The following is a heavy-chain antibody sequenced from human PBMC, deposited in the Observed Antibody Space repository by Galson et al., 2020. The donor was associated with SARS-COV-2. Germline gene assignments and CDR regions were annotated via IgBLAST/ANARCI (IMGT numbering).Heavy chain of an antibody. J-gene: IGHJ4*02. CDR2: INPKTGGT. Sequence: ASVKVSCKASGYTFTGYYMHWVRQAPGQGLDWMGWINPKTGGTNYAQKFQGRVTMTRDTSISTAYMELSRLRSDDTAVYYCARTSDFDYWGQGTLVTVSS. CDR1: GYTFTGYY. V-gene: IGHV1-2*02. CDR3: ARTSDFDY.